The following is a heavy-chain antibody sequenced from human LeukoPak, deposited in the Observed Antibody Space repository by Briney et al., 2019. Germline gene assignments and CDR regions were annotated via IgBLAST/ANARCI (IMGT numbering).Heavy chain of an antibody. J-gene: IGHJ4*02. CDR2: IYYSGST. CDR1: GGSISSYY. D-gene: IGHD6-19*01. CDR3: ARDWRSGWYYFDY. Sequence: SETLSLTCTVSGGSISSYYWSWIRQPPGKGLEWIGYIYYSGSTSYNPSLKSRVTISIDTSKNQFSLKLSSVTAADTAVYYCARDWRSGWYYFDYWGQGTLVTVSS. V-gene: IGHV4-59*12.